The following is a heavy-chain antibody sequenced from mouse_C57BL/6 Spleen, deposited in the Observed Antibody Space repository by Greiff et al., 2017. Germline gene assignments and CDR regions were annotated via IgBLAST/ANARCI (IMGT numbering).Heavy chain of an antibody. CDR1: GFTFSDSY. CDR2: INYDGSST. CDR3: AREAYGSFDY. V-gene: IGHV5-16*01. D-gene: IGHD1-1*01. Sequence: EVKLMESEGGLVQPGSSMKLSCTASGFTFSDSYMAWVRQVPDKGLEWVANINYDGSSTYYLDSLKSRFIISGDNAKNILYLQMSSLKSEDTATYYCAREAYGSFDYWGQGTTLTVSS. J-gene: IGHJ2*01.